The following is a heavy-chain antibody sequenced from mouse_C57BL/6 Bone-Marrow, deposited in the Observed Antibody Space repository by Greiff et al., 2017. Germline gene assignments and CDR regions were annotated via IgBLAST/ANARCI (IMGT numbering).Heavy chain of an antibody. CDR3: ARNGYYYGTYWYFDV. CDR1: GFSLTSYG. Sequence: VMLVESGPGLVQPSQSLSITCPVSGFSLTSYGVHWVRQSPGKGLEWLGVIWSGGNTDYNAAFISILSISKDNSKSQVFFKMNSLQADDTAIYYCARNGYYYGTYWYFDVWGTGTTVTVSS. CDR2: IWSGGNT. D-gene: IGHD1-1*01. V-gene: IGHV2-2*01. J-gene: IGHJ1*03.